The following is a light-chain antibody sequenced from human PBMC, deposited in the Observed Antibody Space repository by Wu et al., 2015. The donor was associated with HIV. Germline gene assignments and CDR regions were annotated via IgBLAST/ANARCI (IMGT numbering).Light chain of an antibody. CDR1: QSVSSSY. V-gene: IGKV3-20*01. Sequence: EIVLTQSPGTLSLSPGERATLSCRASQSVSSSYLAWYQQKPGQAPRLLIYGASSRATGIPDRFSGSGSGTDFTLTISSLEPEDSAVYYCQQRGGWPGVTFGPGTKVNIK. J-gene: IGKJ3*01. CDR3: QQRGGWPGVT. CDR2: GAS.